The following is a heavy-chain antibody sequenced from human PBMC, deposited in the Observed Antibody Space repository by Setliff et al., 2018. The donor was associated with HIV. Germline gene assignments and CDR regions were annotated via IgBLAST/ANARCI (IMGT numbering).Heavy chain of an antibody. CDR1: GFTFSSHW. J-gene: IGHJ4*02. V-gene: IGHV3-7*01. CDR3: ARDQYIGHCSGTSCDYFDS. CDR2: IKQDGSEK. Sequence: GGSLRLSCAASGFTFSSHWMSWIRQAPGKGLEWVASIKQDGSEKYYADSVKGRFTISRDNFQNTLYLQMNSLRVEDTAVYYCARDQYIGHCSGTSCDYFDSWGQGTLVTVSS. D-gene: IGHD2-2*01.